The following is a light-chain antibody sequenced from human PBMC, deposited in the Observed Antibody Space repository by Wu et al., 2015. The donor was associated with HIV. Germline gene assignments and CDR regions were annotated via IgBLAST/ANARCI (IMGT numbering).Light chain of an antibody. CDR3: QRYAGSPPVT. V-gene: IGKV3-20*01. CDR1: QMLPATT. Sequence: SCRASQMLPATTWAGTNXNLVSSQALIYAASSRATGIADRFSGSGSGTDFTLTISRLEPEDFAMYYCQRYAGSPPVTFGGGTRVEI. J-gene: IGKJ4*01. CDR2: AAS.